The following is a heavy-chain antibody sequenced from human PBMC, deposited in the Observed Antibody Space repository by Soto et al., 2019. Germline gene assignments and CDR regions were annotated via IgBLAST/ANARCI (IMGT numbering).Heavy chain of an antibody. D-gene: IGHD2-21*02. CDR1: GYSFTSYW. J-gene: IGHJ6*02. V-gene: IGHV5-51*01. CDR2: ICPGYSNI. CDR3: ARRHYCRGDCTINPDYSGVDV. Sequence: GESLKISCKGSGYSFTSYWIGWVRQMAGKGLEWVGIICPGYSNIIYSPSVQGQVTISADMSISTAYLQWSSLKASDTAIYYCARRHYCRGDCTINPDYSGVDVWGQGTTVTVSS.